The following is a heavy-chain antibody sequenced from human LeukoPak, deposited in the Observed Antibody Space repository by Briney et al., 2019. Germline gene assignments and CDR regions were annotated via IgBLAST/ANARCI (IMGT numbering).Heavy chain of an antibody. CDR1: GFIFSSYW. V-gene: IGHV3-7*02. D-gene: IGHD3-16*01. CDR2: IKQDGSEK. CDR3: GKGGGLFHY. Sequence: GGSLRLSCAASGFIFSSYWMSWVRQAPGKGLEWVANIKQDGSEKYYVDSVKGRFTISRDNAKNSLYLQMNSLRAEDTAVYYCGKGGGLFHYWGQGTLVTVSS. J-gene: IGHJ4*02.